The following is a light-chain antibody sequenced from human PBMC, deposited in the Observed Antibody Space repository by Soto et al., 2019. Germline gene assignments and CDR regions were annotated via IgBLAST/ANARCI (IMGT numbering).Light chain of an antibody. J-gene: IGKJ1*01. Sequence: IVMMQSPDTLAVSPGERSTLSCRAIQSITETVVWYQQKSGQAPRLLIYGAFTRAAGVPARFRGSGSGTEFTLTISSLQSEDSAVYFCQQYANWPKTFGQGTKVDIK. CDR3: QQYANWPKT. CDR2: GAF. CDR1: QSITET. V-gene: IGKV3-15*01.